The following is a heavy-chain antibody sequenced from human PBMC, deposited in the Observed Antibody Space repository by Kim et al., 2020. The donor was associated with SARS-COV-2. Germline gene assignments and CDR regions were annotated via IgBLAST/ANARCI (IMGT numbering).Heavy chain of an antibody. D-gene: IGHD5-18*01. V-gene: IGHV1-18*01. CDR2: ISAYNGNT. CDR1: GYTFTSYG. J-gene: IGHJ3*02. CDR3: ARDSRIQLWSFYDAFDI. Sequence: ASVKVSCKASGYTFTSYGISWVRQAPGQGLEWMGWISAYNGNTNYAQKLQGRVTMTTDTSTSTAYMELRSLRSDDTAVYYCARDSRIQLWSFYDAFDIWGQGTMVTVSS.